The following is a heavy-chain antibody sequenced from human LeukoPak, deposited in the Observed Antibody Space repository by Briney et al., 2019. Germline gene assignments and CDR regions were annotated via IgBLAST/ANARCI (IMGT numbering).Heavy chain of an antibody. CDR1: GGTFSSYA. D-gene: IGHD3-16*01. CDR2: IIPIFGTA. Sequence: ASVKVSCKASGGTFSSYAISWVRQAPGQGLEWMGGIIPIFGTANYAQKFQGRVTFTPPDSTTTPYLDLSSLSSEDTAVYYCARAATYYDYVCGSPINWFDPWGQGTLVTVSS. CDR3: ARAATYYDYVCGSPINWFDP. V-gene: IGHV1-69*13. J-gene: IGHJ5*02.